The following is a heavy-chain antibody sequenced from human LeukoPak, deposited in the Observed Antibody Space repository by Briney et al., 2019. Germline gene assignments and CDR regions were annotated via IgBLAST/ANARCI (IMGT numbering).Heavy chain of an antibody. CDR2: IKYDGSRT. CDR3: AKRSDSSSSGVYYYYMDV. Sequence: GGSLRLSCVVSGMTFERHGMHWVRQPPGKGLEWLTFIKYDGSRTDYEDSVKGRFTISRDNSKNTLYLQMNSLRAEDTAVYYCAKRSDSSSSGVYYYYMDVWGKGTTVTVSS. D-gene: IGHD6-6*01. J-gene: IGHJ6*03. CDR1: GMTFERHG. V-gene: IGHV3-30*02.